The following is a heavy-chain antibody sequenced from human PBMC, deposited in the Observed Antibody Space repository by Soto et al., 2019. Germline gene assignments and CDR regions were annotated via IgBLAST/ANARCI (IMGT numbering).Heavy chain of an antibody. CDR2: IYYSEST. D-gene: IGHD5-12*01. V-gene: IGHV4-31*03. J-gene: IGHJ4*02. Sequence: QVQLQESGPGLVKPSQPLSLSCTVSGGSLSSVGYYWSWIRQHPGKGLEWIGFIYYSESTYSNPSLKSRVTIAVDTSQNQFSLKLSAVTAADTAVYYCARDTQRGYSGYFDSWGQGSLVTVSS. CDR1: GGSLSSVGYY. CDR3: ARDTQRGYSGYFDS.